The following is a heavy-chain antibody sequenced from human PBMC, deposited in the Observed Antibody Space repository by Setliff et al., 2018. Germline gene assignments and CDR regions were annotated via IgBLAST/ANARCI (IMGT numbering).Heavy chain of an antibody. J-gene: IGHJ5*02. CDR2: INPSSGRT. D-gene: IGHD2-21*01. CDR1: GYTFTSHY. V-gene: IGHV1-46*01. Sequence: ASVKVSCKASGYTFTSHYMHWVRQAPGLGLEWMGTINPSSGRTSYAQKFQGRVTMTRDTSTSTVYMDMSSLRSEDTAVYYCARGGHYSPFDPWGQGTLVTVS. CDR3: ARGGHYSPFDP.